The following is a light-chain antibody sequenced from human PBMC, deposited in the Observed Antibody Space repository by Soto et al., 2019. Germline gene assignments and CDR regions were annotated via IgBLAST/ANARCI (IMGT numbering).Light chain of an antibody. CDR3: LQRGDWPPLT. V-gene: IGKV3-11*01. Sequence: EIVLTQSPATLSLSPGERATLSCRASQSVGSSLAWYQQKPGQAPRLLIYDASNRATGIPARFSGSVSGTDFTLTISSLESEDFAVYYCLQRGDWPPLTFGQGTKVEIK. J-gene: IGKJ1*01. CDR1: QSVGSS. CDR2: DAS.